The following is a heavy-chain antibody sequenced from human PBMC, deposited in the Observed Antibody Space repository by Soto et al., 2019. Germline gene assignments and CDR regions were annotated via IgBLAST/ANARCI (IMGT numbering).Heavy chain of an antibody. CDR1: GYTFTTYA. CDR3: TREYPGFDP. J-gene: IGHJ5*02. CDR2: VTGGTGDT. V-gene: IGHV1-3*01. Sequence: GASVKVSCKTSGYTFTTYAIHWVRQAPGGGLEWVGWVTGGTGDTKYAREFQGRVTITRNISASTSYMELSSLTSGDTAVYYCTREYPGFDPWGQGTLVTVSS.